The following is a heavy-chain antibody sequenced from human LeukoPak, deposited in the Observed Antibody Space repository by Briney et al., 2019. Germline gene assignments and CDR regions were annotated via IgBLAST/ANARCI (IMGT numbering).Heavy chain of an antibody. CDR3: ARDLISGDYNFDY. CDR1: GFTFSSYA. V-gene: IGHV3-23*01. J-gene: IGHJ4*02. CDR2: IRDSGHST. Sequence: GGSLRLSCAASGFTFSSYAMSWVRQAPGKGLEWVSAIRDSGHSTYYADSVKGRFTISRDNAKNSLYLQMSSLRVEDTAVYYCARDLISGDYNFDYWGQGALVTVSS. D-gene: IGHD4-11*01.